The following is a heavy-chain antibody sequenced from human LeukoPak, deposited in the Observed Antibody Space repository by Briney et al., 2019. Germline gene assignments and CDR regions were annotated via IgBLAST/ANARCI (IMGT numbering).Heavy chain of an antibody. J-gene: IGHJ4*02. V-gene: IGHV1-2*02. D-gene: IGHD3-22*01. CDR1: GYTFTGYY. Sequence: ASVKVSCKASGYTFTGYYMHWVRQAPGQGLEWMGWINPNSGGTNYAQKFQGRVTMTRDTSISTAYMELSRLRSDDTAVYYCARGHDSSCYHLRRFSFDYWAREPWSPSPQ. CDR2: INPNSGGT. CDR3: ARGHDSSCYHLRRFSFDY.